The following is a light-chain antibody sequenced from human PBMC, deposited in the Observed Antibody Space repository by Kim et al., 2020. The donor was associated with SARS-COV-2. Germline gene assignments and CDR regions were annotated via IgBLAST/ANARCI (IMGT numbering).Light chain of an antibody. V-gene: IGKV1-5*03. J-gene: IGKJ2*01. CDR1: QSISTW. Sequence: DIQMTQSPSTLSASVGDRVTITCRASQSISTWLAWYQQKPGKPPKSLIYKASTLESGVPSTFSGSGSGTEFTFTISSLQPDDFATYYGQQYNSFPYTFGQGTKLEI. CDR2: KAS. CDR3: QQYNSFPYT.